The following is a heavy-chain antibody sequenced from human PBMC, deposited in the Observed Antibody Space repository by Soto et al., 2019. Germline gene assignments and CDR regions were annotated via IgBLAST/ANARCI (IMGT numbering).Heavy chain of an antibody. CDR2: IYYSENT. CDR1: GGSISSGYYY. V-gene: IGHV4-30-4*08. CDR3: ASSALSGMDV. Sequence: SETLSLTWFVSGGSISSGYYYWSWIRQPPGKGLEGIGNIYYSENTYYNPSLKSRLIISIDTSKNQFSLEVGSVTASATAVDYCASSALSGMDVWGQGTTVTVSS. D-gene: IGHD3-10*01. J-gene: IGHJ6*02.